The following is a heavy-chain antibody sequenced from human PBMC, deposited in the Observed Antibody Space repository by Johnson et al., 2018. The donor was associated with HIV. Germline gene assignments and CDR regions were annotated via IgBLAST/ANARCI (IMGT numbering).Heavy chain of an antibody. V-gene: IGHV3-30-3*01. D-gene: IGHD3-22*01. CDR3: ARGRPSGSHDAFDI. J-gene: IGHJ3*02. CDR1: GFTFSSYA. Sequence: QVQLVESGGGVVQPGRSLRLSCAASGFTFSSYAMHWVRQAPGKGLEWVAVISYDGSTKYYADSVKCRFTISRDNAKNSLYLQMNSLRAEDTAVYYCARGRPSGSHDAFDIWGQGTMVTVSS. CDR2: ISYDGSTK.